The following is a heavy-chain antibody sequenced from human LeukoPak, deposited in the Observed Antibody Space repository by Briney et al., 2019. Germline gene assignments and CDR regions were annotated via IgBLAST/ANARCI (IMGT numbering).Heavy chain of an antibody. V-gene: IGHV3-7*01. CDR3: ARVPGCSSTSCLGTFDY. Sequence: GGSLRLSCAASGFTFSSYWMSWVRQAPGKGLEWAANIKQDGSEKYYVDSVKGRFTISRDNAKNSLYLQMNSLRAEDTAVYYCARVPGCSSTSCLGTFDYWGQGTLVTVSS. J-gene: IGHJ4*02. CDR1: GFTFSSYW. CDR2: IKQDGSEK. D-gene: IGHD2-2*01.